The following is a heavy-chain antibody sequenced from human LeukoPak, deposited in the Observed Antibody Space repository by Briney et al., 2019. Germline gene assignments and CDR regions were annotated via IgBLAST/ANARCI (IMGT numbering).Heavy chain of an antibody. J-gene: IGHJ4*02. Sequence: SQTLSLACTVSGGSISSGAYYWGWIRQHPGKGLEYIGYIYYSGSTYYNPSLKSRVTISVDRSKNQFSLKLSSVTAADTAVYYCVRENYFDYWGQGILVTVSS. CDR2: IYYSGST. CDR1: GGSISSGAYY. V-gene: IGHV4-31*03. CDR3: VRENYFDY.